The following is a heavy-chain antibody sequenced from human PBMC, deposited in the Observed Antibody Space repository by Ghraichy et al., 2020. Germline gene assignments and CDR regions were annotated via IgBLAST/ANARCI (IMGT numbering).Heavy chain of an antibody. CDR2: VRYDGSNK. CDR1: GFIFNTFG. J-gene: IGHJ4*02. V-gene: IGHV3-30*02. Sequence: GGSLRLSCAASGFIFNTFGMHWVRQAPGKGLKWVAYVRYDGSNKYYADSVKGRFTISRDNSKNTLFLQMNSLRADDTAVYYCARDPLYDWGQGTLVIVSS. D-gene: IGHD2/OR15-2a*01. CDR3: ARDPLYD.